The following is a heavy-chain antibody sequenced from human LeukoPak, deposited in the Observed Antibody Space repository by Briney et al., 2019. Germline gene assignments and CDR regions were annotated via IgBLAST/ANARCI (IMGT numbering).Heavy chain of an antibody. CDR1: GFTFSSNY. J-gene: IGHJ4*02. CDR3: ARDSSGLDY. CDR2: IYSGGST. D-gene: IGHD6-19*01. V-gene: IGHV3-66*02. Sequence: GGSLTLSCAASGFTFSSNYMICVRQAPGEGVEGVSVIYSGGSTYYADFGKGRFTISRDNSKNTLYLQMKSLRAEDAAVYYCARDSSGLDYWGQGPLVTVSS.